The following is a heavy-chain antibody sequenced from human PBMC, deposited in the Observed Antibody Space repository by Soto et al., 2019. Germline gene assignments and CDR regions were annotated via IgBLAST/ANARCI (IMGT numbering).Heavy chain of an antibody. Sequence: ASVKVSCKVSGYTLTELSVHWVRQAPGKGLEWMGGFDPEDGETIYAQKFQGRVTMTEDTSTDTAYMELSSLRSEDTAVYYCATDYRSYRNEYFQHWGQGTLVTVSS. CDR3: ATDYRSYRNEYFQH. CDR2: FDPEDGET. J-gene: IGHJ1*01. V-gene: IGHV1-24*01. CDR1: GYTLTELS. D-gene: IGHD5-18*01.